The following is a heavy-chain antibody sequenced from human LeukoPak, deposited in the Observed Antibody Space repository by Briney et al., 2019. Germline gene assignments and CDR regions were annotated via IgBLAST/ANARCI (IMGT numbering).Heavy chain of an antibody. V-gene: IGHV3-30*04. CDR2: ISYDGSNK. CDR3: ARDGYSGSGSSSHHFDY. Sequence: GRSLRLSCAASGFTFSSYAMHWVRQAPGKGLEWVAVISYDGSNKYYADSVKGRFTISRDNSKNTLYLQMNSLRAEDTAVYYCARDGYSGSGSSSHHFDYWGQGTLVTVSP. D-gene: IGHD3-10*01. J-gene: IGHJ4*02. CDR1: GFTFSSYA.